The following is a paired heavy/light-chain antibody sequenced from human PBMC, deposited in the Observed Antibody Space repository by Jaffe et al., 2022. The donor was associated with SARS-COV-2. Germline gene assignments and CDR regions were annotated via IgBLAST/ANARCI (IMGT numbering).Heavy chain of an antibody. CDR1: GFTFTTYA. CDR3: ARRGGSGSPNNYGMDV. D-gene: IGHD3-10*01. CDR2: ISGSGDTT. Sequence: EVQLLESGGGLVQPGGSLRLSCAASGFTFTTYAMNWVRQAPGKGLEWLSAISGSGDTTYYTDSVKGRFTISRDNSKNTMDLQVTSLRAEDTAVYYCARRGGSGSPNNYGMDVWGQGTTVTVSS. J-gene: IGHJ6*02. V-gene: IGHV3-23*01.
Light chain of an antibody. CDR2: AAS. Sequence: DIQMTQSPSSLSASVGDRVTITCRASQSISSSLNWYQQKPGKAPKLLIYAASSLQSGVPSRFSASGSGTDFTLTIGSLQPEDFATYYCQQSYGNPWTFGQGTKVEIK. V-gene: IGKV1-39*01. CDR1: QSISSS. CDR3: QQSYGNPWT. J-gene: IGKJ1*01.